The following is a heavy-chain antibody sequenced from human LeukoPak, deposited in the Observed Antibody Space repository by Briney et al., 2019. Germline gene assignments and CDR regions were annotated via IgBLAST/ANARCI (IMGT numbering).Heavy chain of an antibody. D-gene: IGHD6-13*01. CDR1: GGXISGYY. CDR2: IYHSGST. Sequence: SETLSLTCTVSGGXISGYYCSWIRQPPGKRLEWLGYIYHSGSTNYNPSLKSRVTISVDTAKNQFSLKLSSVTAADTAVYYCARDPILRSSSWSKSYLDYWGQGTLVTVSS. V-gene: IGHV4-59*01. CDR3: ARDPILRSSSWSKSYLDY. J-gene: IGHJ4*02.